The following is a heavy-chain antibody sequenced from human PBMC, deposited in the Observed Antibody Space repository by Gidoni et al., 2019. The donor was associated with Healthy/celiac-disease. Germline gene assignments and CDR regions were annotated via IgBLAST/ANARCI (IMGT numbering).Heavy chain of an antibody. CDR3: ARTPRTTVTTYFDY. D-gene: IGHD4-17*01. CDR2: TIPICGTA. Sequence: QVQLVQSGAEVKKPGSSVKVSCKPSGRTFSRYAISWVRQAPGQGLEWMGGTIPICGTANYAQKFQGRGTITADESTSTAYMELSSLRSEDTAVYYCARTPRTTVTTYFDYWGQGTLVTVSS. CDR1: GRTFSRYA. J-gene: IGHJ4*02. V-gene: IGHV1-69*01.